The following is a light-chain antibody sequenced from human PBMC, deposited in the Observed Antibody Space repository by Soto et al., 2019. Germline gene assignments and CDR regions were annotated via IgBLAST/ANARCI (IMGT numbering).Light chain of an antibody. CDR1: QSVSSN. CDR3: QQYDNWPPIT. Sequence: EIVMTQSPVTLSVSPGERATLSCRASQSVSSNLAWYQQKPGQAPRLLIYGASTRATGIPARFSGSGSGTDFTLTISSLQSEDFAVYFCQQYDNWPPITFGQGTRLKIK. J-gene: IGKJ5*01. V-gene: IGKV3-15*01. CDR2: GAS.